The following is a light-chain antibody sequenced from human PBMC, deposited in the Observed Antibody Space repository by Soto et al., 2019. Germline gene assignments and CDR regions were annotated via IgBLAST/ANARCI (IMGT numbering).Light chain of an antibody. CDR3: SSYTSSSTYV. CDR1: SSDVGGYNY. V-gene: IGLV2-14*01. Sequence: QSVLTQPASVSGSPGQAITISCTGTSSDVGGYNYVSWYQQHPGKAPKLMIYEVSNRHSGVSNRFSGSKSGNTASLTISGLQAEDEADYYCSSYTSSSTYVLGTGTKVPV. CDR2: EVS. J-gene: IGLJ1*01.